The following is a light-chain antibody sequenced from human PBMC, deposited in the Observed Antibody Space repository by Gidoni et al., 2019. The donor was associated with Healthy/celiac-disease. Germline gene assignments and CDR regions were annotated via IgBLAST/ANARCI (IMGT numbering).Light chain of an antibody. V-gene: IGKV3-20*01. CDR3: QQYGSSPRT. CDR1: QSVSSSY. CDR2: GAS. J-gene: IGKJ1*01. Sequence: ESVSTQSPGTLSLSPGERATLSCRASQSVSSSYLAWYQQKPGQAPRLLIYGASSRATGIPDRFSGSVSGTDFTLTISRLEPEDFAVYYCQQYGSSPRTFGQGTKVEIK.